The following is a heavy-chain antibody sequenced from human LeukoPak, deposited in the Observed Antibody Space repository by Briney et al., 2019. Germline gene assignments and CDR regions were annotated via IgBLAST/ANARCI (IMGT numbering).Heavy chain of an antibody. CDR3: ARVIVPNWFDP. J-gene: IGHJ5*02. CDR2: INPNSGNT. V-gene: IGHV1-8*01. Sequence: ASVKVSCKASGCTFTSYEINWVRQATGQGLEWMGWINPNSGNTGYAQKFQGRVTMTRNTSISTAYMELSSLRSEDTAVYYCARVIVPNWFDPWGQGTLVTVSS. D-gene: IGHD3-22*01. CDR1: GCTFTSYE.